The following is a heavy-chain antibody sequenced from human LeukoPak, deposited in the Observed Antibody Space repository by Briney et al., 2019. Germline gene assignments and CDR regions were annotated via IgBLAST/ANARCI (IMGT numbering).Heavy chain of an antibody. CDR2: INSDGSST. V-gene: IGHV3-74*03. D-gene: IGHD3-10*01. CDR3: AREDYFGSGSYSSEYFHH. J-gene: IGHJ1*01. Sequence: PGGSPRLSCAASGFTFSNNWLHWVRQAPGKGLVWVSRINSDGSSTTYADSVKGRFTISRDNAKNTLYLQMNSLRAEDTAVYYCAREDYFGSGSYSSEYFHHWGQGTLVTVSS. CDR1: GFTFSNNW.